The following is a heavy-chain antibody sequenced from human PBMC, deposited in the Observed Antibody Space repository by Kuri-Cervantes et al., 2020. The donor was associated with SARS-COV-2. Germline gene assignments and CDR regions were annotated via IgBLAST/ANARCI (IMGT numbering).Heavy chain of an antibody. CDR2: ISWDGGST. Sequence: GESLKISCAASGFTFDDYAMHWVRQAPGKGLEWVSLISWDGGSTYYADSVKGRFTISRDNSKNSLYLQMNSLRAEDIALYYCAKDWGSGFTPGYYYMDVWGKGTTVTVSS. V-gene: IGHV3-43D*03. D-gene: IGHD3-10*01. CDR1: GFTFDDYA. CDR3: AKDWGSGFTPGYYYMDV. J-gene: IGHJ6*03.